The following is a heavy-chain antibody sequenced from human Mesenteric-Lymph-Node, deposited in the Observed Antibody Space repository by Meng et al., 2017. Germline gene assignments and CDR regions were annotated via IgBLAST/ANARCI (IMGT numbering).Heavy chain of an antibody. J-gene: IGHJ4*02. CDR3: ARKEVTKANFDY. Sequence: QVQLVQSGAEVKKPGASVKVSCRASGYIFSNYGISWVRQAPGQGLEWMGWINGYNGNTNYAQKFQGRVTMSTDTSTNTAHMELRSLTSDDTAIYYCARKEVTKANFDYWGQGTLVTVSS. CDR2: INGYNGNT. CDR1: GYIFSNYG. V-gene: IGHV1-18*01. D-gene: IGHD2-21*02.